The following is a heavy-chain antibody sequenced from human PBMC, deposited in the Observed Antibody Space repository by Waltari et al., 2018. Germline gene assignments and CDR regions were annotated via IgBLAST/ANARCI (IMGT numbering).Heavy chain of an antibody. D-gene: IGHD1-20*01. CDR1: GFTFSSYG. J-gene: IGHJ6*02. V-gene: IGHV3-33*01. Sequence: QVQLVESGGGVVQPGRSLRLSCAASGFTFSSYGMHWVRQAPGKGLEGVAVVGDDESQKYYADSLKGRFTISRDNSKNTLYLQMNSLRAEDTAVYYCARENNVGSSPADVWGQGTTVTVSS. CDR2: VGDDESQK. CDR3: ARENNVGSSPADV.